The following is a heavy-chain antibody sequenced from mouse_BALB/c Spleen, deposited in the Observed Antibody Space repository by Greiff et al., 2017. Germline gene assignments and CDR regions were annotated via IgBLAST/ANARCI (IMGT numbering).Heavy chain of an antibody. D-gene: IGHD1-1*01. J-gene: IGHJ4*01. CDR1: GYAFSSSW. CDR3: ARSRYYGSPAMDY. Sequence: QVQLQQSGPELVKPGASVKISCKASGYAFSSSWMNWVKQRPGQGLEWIGRIYPGDGDTNYNGKFKGKATLTADKSSSTAYMQLSSLTSVDSAVYFCARSRYYGSPAMDYWGQGTSVTVSS. CDR2: IYPGDGDT. V-gene: IGHV1-82*01.